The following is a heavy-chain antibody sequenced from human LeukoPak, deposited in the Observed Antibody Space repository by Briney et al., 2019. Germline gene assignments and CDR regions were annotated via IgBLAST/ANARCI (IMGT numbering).Heavy chain of an antibody. CDR1: VVSLRGYY. CDR2: VNHEGDS. V-gene: IGHV4-34*01. D-gene: IGHD1-26*01. CDR3: ARGSNYVSDYYFDI. Sequence: SETLSLTCAVFVVSLRGYYGRWIRQSPEKGVEWIGKVNHEGDSIYRTSLKSRLTLSVDMSKNQFSLNLKSVTATDTPVYFCARGSNYVSDYYFDIWGKGTTVIVSS. J-gene: IGHJ6*03.